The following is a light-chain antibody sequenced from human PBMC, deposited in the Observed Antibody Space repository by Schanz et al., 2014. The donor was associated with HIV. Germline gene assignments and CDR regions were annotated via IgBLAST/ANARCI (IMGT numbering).Light chain of an antibody. V-gene: IGLV1-44*01. CDR3: AAWDDTLNGYV. CDR2: INN. CDR1: SSNIGSNA. Sequence: QSVLTQPPSASGTPGQSVTISCSGSSSNIGSNAVHWYQQLPGTAPTLLIYINNQRPSGVPDRVSGSRSGTSASLAISGLQSGDEADYYCAAWDDTLNGYVFGSGTKLTVL. J-gene: IGLJ6*01.